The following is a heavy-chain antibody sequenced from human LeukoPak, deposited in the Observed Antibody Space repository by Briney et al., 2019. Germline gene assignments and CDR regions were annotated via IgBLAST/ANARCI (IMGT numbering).Heavy chain of an antibody. Sequence: PGGSLRLSCAASGFTFSSYEMNWVRQAPGKGLEWVSYISSSGSTIYYADSVKGRFTISRDNAKNSLYLQMNSLRAEDTAVYYCARDAGYSSSWYVWNWFDPWGQGTLVTVSS. V-gene: IGHV3-48*03. CDR2: ISSSGSTI. D-gene: IGHD6-13*01. CDR3: ARDAGYSSSWYVWNWFDP. CDR1: GFTFSSYE. J-gene: IGHJ5*02.